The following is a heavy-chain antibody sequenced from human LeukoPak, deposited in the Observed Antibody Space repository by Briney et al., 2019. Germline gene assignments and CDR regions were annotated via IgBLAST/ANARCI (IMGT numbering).Heavy chain of an antibody. J-gene: IGHJ4*02. V-gene: IGHV3-23*01. D-gene: IGHD1-14*01. CDR3: AKPHGGTYYFDY. Sequence: GGSLRLSCAASGFTFNNYVMNWVRQAPGKGLEWVSAITDSSTSTYYADSVKGRFTISRHNSKNTLYLQMNSLRAEDTAVYYCAKPHGGTYYFDYWGQGTLVTVSS. CDR2: ITDSSTST. CDR1: GFTFNNYV.